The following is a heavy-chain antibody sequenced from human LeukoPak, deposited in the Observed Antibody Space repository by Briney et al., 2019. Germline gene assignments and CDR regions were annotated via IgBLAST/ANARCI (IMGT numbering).Heavy chain of an antibody. CDR3: ASGLDPRRRYFDY. CDR2: MNPNSGNT. Sequence: ASVKVSCKASGYTFTSYDINWVRQATGQGLEWMGWMNPNSGNTGYAQKFQGRVTITRNTSISTAYMELSSLRAEDTAVYYCASGLDPRRRYFDYWGQGTLVTVSS. J-gene: IGHJ4*02. CDR1: GYTFTSYD. V-gene: IGHV1-8*03. D-gene: IGHD6-6*01.